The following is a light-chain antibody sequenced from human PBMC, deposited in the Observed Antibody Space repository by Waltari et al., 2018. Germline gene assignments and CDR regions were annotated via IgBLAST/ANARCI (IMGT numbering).Light chain of an antibody. CDR1: QSILTW. J-gene: IGKJ2*01. Sequence: DTQMTQSPSTLSASVGDRVTITCRASQSILTWLAWYQQKPGKAPRLLIYTAFKLESGVPGRFSGSASGTEFNLTISSLQPDDSATYYCQQYHDYSAFGQGTKLEIK. V-gene: IGKV1-5*03. CDR2: TAF. CDR3: QQYHDYSA.